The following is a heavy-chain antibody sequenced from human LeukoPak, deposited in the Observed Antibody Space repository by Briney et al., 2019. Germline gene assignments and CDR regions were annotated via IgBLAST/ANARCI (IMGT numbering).Heavy chain of an antibody. CDR2: INPNTGGT. V-gene: IGHV1-2*02. J-gene: IGHJ4*02. D-gene: IGHD3-3*01. CDR1: GYTFTGYY. CDR3: ARHDLLSGYYALDY. Sequence: ASVKVSCKASGYTFTGYYMHWVRQAPGEGLEWLGWINPNTGGTNYAQKFQGRVTMTRDTSISTAYMELSRLRSDDTAVYYCARHDLLSGYYALDYWGPGTLVIVSS.